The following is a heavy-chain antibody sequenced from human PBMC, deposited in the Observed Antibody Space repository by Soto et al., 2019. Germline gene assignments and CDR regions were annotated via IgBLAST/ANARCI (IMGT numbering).Heavy chain of an antibody. V-gene: IGHV1-69*13. CDR2: IIPIFGTA. CDR3: ACLEEYDSSGYYYEPFDY. Sequence: SVKVSCKASGGTFSSYAISWVRQAPGQGLEWMGGIIPIFGTANYAQKFQGRVTITADESTSTAYMELSSLRSEDTAVYYCACLEEYDSSGYYYEPFDYWGQGTLVTVSS. J-gene: IGHJ4*02. D-gene: IGHD3-22*01. CDR1: GGTFSSYA.